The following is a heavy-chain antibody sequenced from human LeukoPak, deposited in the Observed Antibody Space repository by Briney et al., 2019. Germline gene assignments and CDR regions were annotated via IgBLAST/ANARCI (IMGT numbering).Heavy chain of an antibody. D-gene: IGHD1-26*01. CDR1: GGSFSGYY. CDR3: ARGRIGAWKYFDY. J-gene: IGHJ4*02. CDR2: INHSGST. V-gene: IGHV4-34*01. Sequence: PSETLSLTCAVYGGSFSGYYWSWIRQPPGKGLEWIGEINHSGSTNYNPSLKSRVTISVDTSKNQFSLKLSSVTAADTAVYYCARGRIGAWKYFDYWGQGTLVTVSS.